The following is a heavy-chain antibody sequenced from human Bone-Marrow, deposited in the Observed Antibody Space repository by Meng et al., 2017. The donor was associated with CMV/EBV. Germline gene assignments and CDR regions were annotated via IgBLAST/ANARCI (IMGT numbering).Heavy chain of an antibody. J-gene: IGHJ4*02. CDR2: ISSSSSTI. CDR1: GFTFSSYS. V-gene: IGHV3-48*04. D-gene: IGHD6-13*01. Sequence: GESLKISCAASGFTFSSYSMNWVRQAPGKGLEWVSYISSSSSTIYYADSVKGRFTISRDNSKNTLYLQMSSLTPDDTAVYYCAKADHASSWYSLADYCGQGTLVAVSS. CDR3: AKADHASSWYSLADY.